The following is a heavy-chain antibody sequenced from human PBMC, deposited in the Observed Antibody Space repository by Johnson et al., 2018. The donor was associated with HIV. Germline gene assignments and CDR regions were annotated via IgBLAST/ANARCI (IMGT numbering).Heavy chain of an antibody. CDR2: IYSGGST. CDR1: GFTVSSNY. CDR3: ARASSGYYSDAFDI. V-gene: IGHV3-66*02. Sequence: VQLVESGGGLVQPGGSLRLSCAASGFTVSSNYMSWVRQAPGKGLEWVSVIYSGGSTYYADSVKGRFTISRDNSKNTLYLQMNSLRAEDTAVYYCARASSGYYSDAFDILGQGTLVTVSS. J-gene: IGHJ3*02. D-gene: IGHD3-22*01.